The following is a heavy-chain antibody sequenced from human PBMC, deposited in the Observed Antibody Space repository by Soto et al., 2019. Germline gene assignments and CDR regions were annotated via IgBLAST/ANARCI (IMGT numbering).Heavy chain of an antibody. CDR2: ISYDGSNK. J-gene: IGHJ6*02. D-gene: IGHD1-26*01. V-gene: IGHV3-30*18. Sequence: GGSLRLSCAASGFTFSSYGMHWVRQAPGKGLEWVALISYDGSNKYYADSVKGRLTISRDNSKSTLYLQMNSLRAEDTAVYYCAKDVVVGATPGLGDYYYYYGMDVWGQGTTVTVSS. CDR1: GFTFSSYG. CDR3: AKDVVVGATPGLGDYYYYYGMDV.